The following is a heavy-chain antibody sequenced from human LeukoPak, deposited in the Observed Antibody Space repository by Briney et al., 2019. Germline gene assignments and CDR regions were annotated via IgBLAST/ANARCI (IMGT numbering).Heavy chain of an antibody. J-gene: IGHJ3*02. D-gene: IGHD4-23*01. Sequence: GGSLRLSCEGSGFTFSNYWMGWVRQAPGKGLEWVANIKQDGSEKYYVDSVKGRFTISRDNAKNSLYLQMNSLRVEDTALYYCARVRSVGGNPHAFNIWGQGTMVTVSS. V-gene: IGHV3-7*01. CDR2: IKQDGSEK. CDR3: ARVRSVGGNPHAFNI. CDR1: GFTFSNYW.